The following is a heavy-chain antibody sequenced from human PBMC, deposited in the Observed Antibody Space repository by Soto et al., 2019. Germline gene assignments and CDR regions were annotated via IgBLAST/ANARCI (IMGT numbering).Heavy chain of an antibody. CDR3: ARVGGFGATTIDY. J-gene: IGHJ4*02. Sequence: QVQLQESGPGLVKPSQTLSLTCTVSGGSISSGDYYWSWIRQPPGNGLEWIGYIYYSGSTYYNPSLKSRVTISVDTSKNQFSLKLSSVTAADSAVYYCARVGGFGATTIDYWGQGTLVTVSS. V-gene: IGHV4-30-4*01. D-gene: IGHD3-10*01. CDR1: GGSISSGDYY. CDR2: IYYSGST.